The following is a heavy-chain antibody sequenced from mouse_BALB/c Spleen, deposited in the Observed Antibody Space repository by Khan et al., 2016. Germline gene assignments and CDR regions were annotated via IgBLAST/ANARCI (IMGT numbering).Heavy chain of an antibody. CDR2: INPDSSTI. Sequence: EVKLLESGGGLVQPGGSLKLSCTASGFDFSRYWMSWVRQAPGKGLEWIGEINPDSSTINYTPSLKDKFIISRDNAKNTLYLQMRKVRSEDTALHYCARCGYCGYSDVWGAGTTVTVSS. V-gene: IGHV4-1*02. CDR3: ARCGYCGYSDV. J-gene: IGHJ1*01. D-gene: IGHD2-3*01. CDR1: GFDFSRYW.